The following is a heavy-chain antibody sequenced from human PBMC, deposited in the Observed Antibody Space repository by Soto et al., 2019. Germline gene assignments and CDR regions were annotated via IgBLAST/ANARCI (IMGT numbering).Heavy chain of an antibody. V-gene: IGHV3-23*01. CDR1: GFNFRSYA. CDR2: ISSNGESTYHTDAT. Sequence: GGSLGLSCTASGFNFRSYAMSWVRQAPGKGLEWVSIISSNGESTYHTDATYYADSVRGRFSISRDNAKRSLYLQMMSLTAEDTAIYYCVRGGGGGLFDPWGQGTMVTVSS. J-gene: IGHJ5*02. CDR3: VRGGGGGLFDP. D-gene: IGHD2-15*01.